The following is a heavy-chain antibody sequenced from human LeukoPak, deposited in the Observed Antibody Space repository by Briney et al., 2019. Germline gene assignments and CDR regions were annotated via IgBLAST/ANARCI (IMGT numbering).Heavy chain of an antibody. V-gene: IGHV3-23*01. D-gene: IGHD3-9*01. CDR3: AKDGPNYDILTGYYRGWFDP. Sequence: PGGSLRLSCAASGFTFSSYAMSWVRQAPGKGLEWVSAISGSGGSTYYADSVKGRFTISRDNSKNTLYLQMNSLRAEDTAVYYCAKDGPNYDILTGYYRGWFDPWDQGTLVTVSS. CDR2: ISGSGGST. J-gene: IGHJ5*02. CDR1: GFTFSSYA.